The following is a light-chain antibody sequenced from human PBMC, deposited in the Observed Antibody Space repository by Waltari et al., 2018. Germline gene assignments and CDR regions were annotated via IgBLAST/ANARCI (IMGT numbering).Light chain of an antibody. CDR1: QSINKW. J-gene: IGKJ2*01. V-gene: IGKV1-5*03. CDR3: QQYNSYPYT. CDR2: KAS. Sequence: DIQMTQSPSTLSASVRDRVTTTCRASQSINKWLAWYQQKPGKAPNLLIYKASTLESGVPSRSSGSASGTDFTITISSLQPDDSATYYCQQYNSYPYTFGQGTKLEIK.